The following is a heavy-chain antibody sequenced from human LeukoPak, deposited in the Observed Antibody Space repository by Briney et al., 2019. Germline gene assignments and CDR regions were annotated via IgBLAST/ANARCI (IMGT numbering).Heavy chain of an antibody. CDR2: IYTSGST. CDR3: ARESSPGYCSSTSCPFDY. D-gene: IGHD2-2*01. J-gene: IGHJ4*02. CDR1: GASISNYY. Sequence: SETLSLTCTVSGASISNYYWSWLRQPAGKGLEWIGRIYTSGSTNSNPSLKSRVTMSVDTSKGQFSLILSSVTAADTAVYYCARESSPGYCSSTSCPFDYWGQGTLVTVSS. V-gene: IGHV4-4*07.